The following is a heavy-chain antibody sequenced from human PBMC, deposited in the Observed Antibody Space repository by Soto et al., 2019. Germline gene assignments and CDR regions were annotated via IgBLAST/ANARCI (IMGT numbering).Heavy chain of an antibody. J-gene: IGHJ4*02. CDR1: GFTFDDYA. Sequence: EVQLVESGGGLVQPGRSLRLSCAASGFTFDDYAMHWVRQAPGKGLEWVSGISWNSGSIGYADSVKGRFTISRDNAKNSLYLQMNSLRAEDTALYYCAKDSWARGYGDYAFDYWGQGTLVTVSS. D-gene: IGHD4-17*01. CDR2: ISWNSGSI. V-gene: IGHV3-9*01. CDR3: AKDSWARGYGDYAFDY.